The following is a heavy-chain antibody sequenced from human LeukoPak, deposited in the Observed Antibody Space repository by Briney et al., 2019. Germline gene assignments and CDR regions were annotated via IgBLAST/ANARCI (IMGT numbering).Heavy chain of an antibody. D-gene: IGHD6-13*01. CDR1: GGTFSSYA. CDR3: ARGRSRVAAAGTSY. Sequence: ASVKVSCKASGGTFSSYAISWVRQAPGQGLEWMGGIIPIFGTANYAQKFQGRVTMTRNTSISTAYMELSSLKSEDTAVYYCARGRSRVAAAGTSYWGQGTLVTVSS. J-gene: IGHJ4*02. CDR2: IIPIFGTA. V-gene: IGHV1-69*05.